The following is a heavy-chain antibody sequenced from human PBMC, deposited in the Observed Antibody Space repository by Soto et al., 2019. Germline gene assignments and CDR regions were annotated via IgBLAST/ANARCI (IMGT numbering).Heavy chain of an antibody. V-gene: IGHV1-18*04. Sequence: QVQLVQSGAEVKKPGASVKVSCKASGYTFTSYGISWVRQAPGQGLERMGWISAYNGNTNYAQKLQGRVTMTTDTSTSTAYMELRSLRSDDTAVYYCARGGYCSSTSCYTGTLYYYYGMDVWGQGTTVSVSS. CDR3: ARGGYCSSTSCYTGTLYYYYGMDV. J-gene: IGHJ6*02. CDR1: GYTFTSYG. D-gene: IGHD2-2*02. CDR2: ISAYNGNT.